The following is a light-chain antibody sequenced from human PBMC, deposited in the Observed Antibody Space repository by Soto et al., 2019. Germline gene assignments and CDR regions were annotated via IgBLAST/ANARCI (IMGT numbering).Light chain of an antibody. V-gene: IGKV3-20*01. CDR1: QSVSSSY. J-gene: IGKJ2*01. CDR2: GAS. Sequence: EIVLTQSPGTLSLSPGERATLSCRASQSVSSSYLAWYQQKPGQAPRLLIYGASSRDTGIPDRFSGSGSGTDFTLTISRLEPDDFAVYYCQQYGSSRNTFGQGTKLEIK. CDR3: QQYGSSRNT.